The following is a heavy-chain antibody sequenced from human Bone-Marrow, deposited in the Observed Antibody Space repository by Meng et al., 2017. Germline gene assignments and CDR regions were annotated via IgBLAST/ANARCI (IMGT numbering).Heavy chain of an antibody. D-gene: IGHD6-19*01. V-gene: IGHV1-8*01. CDR2: MNPNSGNT. CDR1: GYTFTSYD. J-gene: IGHJ4*02. CDR3: ARTLTQWLVHPFDY. Sequence: ASVKVSCKASGYTFTSYDINWVRQATGQGLEWMGWMNPNSGNTGYAQKFQGRVTMTRNTSISTAYMELSSLRSEDTAVYYCARTLTQWLVHPFDYWGQGTRVTVSS.